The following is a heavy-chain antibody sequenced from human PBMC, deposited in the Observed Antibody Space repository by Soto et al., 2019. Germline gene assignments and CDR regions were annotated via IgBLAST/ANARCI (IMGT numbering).Heavy chain of an antibody. J-gene: IGHJ3*01. Sequence: SETLSLTCTVSGGSISSYYWSWIRQPPGKGLEWIGYISYSGSTNYNPSLKTRVTISVDTSKKQFSLKLSSVTAADTAVYYCARPDSIGHWNAFAFWGQGTMVTVSS. CDR2: ISYSGST. V-gene: IGHV4-59*01. CDR1: GGSISSYY. CDR3: ARPDSIGHWNAFAF. D-gene: IGHD3-3*01.